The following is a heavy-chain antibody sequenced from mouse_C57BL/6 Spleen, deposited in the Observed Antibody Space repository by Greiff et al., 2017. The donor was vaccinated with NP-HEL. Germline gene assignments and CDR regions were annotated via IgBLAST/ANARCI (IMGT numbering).Heavy chain of an antibody. D-gene: IGHD2-5*01. CDR2: IHPNSGST. Sequence: QVQLQQPGAELVKPGASVKLSCKASGYTFTSYWMHWVKQRPGQGLEWIGMIHPNSGSTNYNEKFKSKATLTVNKSSSTAYMQLSSLTSEDSAVYYCARQYSNYGYFDYWGQGTTLTVSS. CDR3: ARQYSNYGYFDY. V-gene: IGHV1-64*01. CDR1: GYTFTSYW. J-gene: IGHJ2*01.